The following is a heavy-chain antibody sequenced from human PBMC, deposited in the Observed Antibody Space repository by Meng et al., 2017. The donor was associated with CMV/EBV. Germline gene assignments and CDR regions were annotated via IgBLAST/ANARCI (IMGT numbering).Heavy chain of an antibody. Sequence: GESLKISCAASGFTFSSYGMHWVRQAPGKGLEWVSSISSSSSYIYYADSVKGRFTISRDNAKNSLYLQMNSLRAEDTAVYYCARDPYGYCSSTSCYTPDYWGQGTLVTVSS. CDR2: ISSSSSYI. D-gene: IGHD2-2*02. J-gene: IGHJ4*02. CDR1: GFTFSSYG. V-gene: IGHV3-21*01. CDR3: ARDPYGYCSSTSCYTPDY.